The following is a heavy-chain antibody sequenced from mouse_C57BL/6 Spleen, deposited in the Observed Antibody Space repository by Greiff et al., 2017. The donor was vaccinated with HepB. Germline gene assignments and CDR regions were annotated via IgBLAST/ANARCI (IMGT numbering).Heavy chain of an antibody. J-gene: IGHJ2*01. CDR1: GYTFTSYG. V-gene: IGHV1-81*01. CDR2: IYPRSGNT. Sequence: QVQLQQSGAELARPGASVKLSCKASGYTFTSYGISWVKQRTGQGLEWIGEIYPRSGNTYYNEKFKGKATLTADKSSSTAYMELRSLTSEDSAVYFCARARVTTVVATGYFDYWGQGTTLTVSS. D-gene: IGHD1-1*01. CDR3: ARARVTTVVATGYFDY.